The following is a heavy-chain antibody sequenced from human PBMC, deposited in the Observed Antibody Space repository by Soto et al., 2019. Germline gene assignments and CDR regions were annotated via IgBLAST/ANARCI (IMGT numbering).Heavy chain of an antibody. V-gene: IGHV3-23*01. CDR1: GFTFSSYA. J-gene: IGHJ5*02. CDR2: ISGSGGST. CDR3: AKVKLHCSSTSCYGGGFDP. D-gene: IGHD2-2*01. Sequence: EVQLLESGGGLVQPGGSLRLSCAASGFTFSSYAMSWVHQAPGKGLEWVSAISGSGGSTYYADSVKGRFTISRDNSKNTLYLQMNSLRAKDTAVYYCAKVKLHCSSTSCYGGGFDPWGQGTLVTVSS.